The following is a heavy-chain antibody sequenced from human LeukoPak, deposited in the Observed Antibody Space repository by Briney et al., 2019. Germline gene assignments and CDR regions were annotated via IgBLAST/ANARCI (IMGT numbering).Heavy chain of an antibody. J-gene: IGHJ4*02. Sequence: ASVKVSCKASGYTFTGYYMHWVRQAPGQGLEWMGWINPNSGGTNYAQKFQGRVTMTRDTSISTAYMELSRLRSDDTAVYYCAREQTIFGVALGYWGQGTLVTVSS. D-gene: IGHD3-3*01. CDR2: INPNSGGT. CDR3: AREQTIFGVALGY. V-gene: IGHV1-2*02. CDR1: GYTFTGYY.